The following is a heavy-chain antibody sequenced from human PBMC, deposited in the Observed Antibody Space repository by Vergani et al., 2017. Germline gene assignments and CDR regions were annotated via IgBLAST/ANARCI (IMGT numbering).Heavy chain of an antibody. D-gene: IGHD2-15*01. J-gene: IGHJ4*02. Sequence: QVQLVQSGGGVVQPGGSLRLSCVASGFTFNRYGMQWVRRAPGKGVEWVADVLFEGSDEYYADSVKGRFIVTRDNSNDALSLQMNSLRTDDTAVYYCARDLAYCHEGSCALWGQGSVVTVSS. V-gene: IGHV3-33*01. CDR1: GFTFNRYG. CDR2: VLFEGSDE. CDR3: ARDLAYCHEGSCAL.